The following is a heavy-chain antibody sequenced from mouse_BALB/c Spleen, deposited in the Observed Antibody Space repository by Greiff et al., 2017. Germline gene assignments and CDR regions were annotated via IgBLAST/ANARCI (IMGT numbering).Heavy chain of an antibody. D-gene: IGHD1-1*01. J-gene: IGHJ2*01. CDR3: ARSAYYGSSYGDYFDY. Sequence: EVKLMESGGGLVQPGGSRKLSCAASGFTFSSFGMHWVRQAPEKGLEWVAYISSGSSTIYYADTVKGRFTISRDNPKNTLFLQMTSLRSEDTAMYYCARSAYYGSSYGDYFDYWGQGTTLTVSS. CDR2: ISSGSSTI. CDR1: GFTFSSFG. V-gene: IGHV5-17*02.